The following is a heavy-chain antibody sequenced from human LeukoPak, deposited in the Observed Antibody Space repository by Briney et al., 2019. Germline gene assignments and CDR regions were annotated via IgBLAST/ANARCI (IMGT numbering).Heavy chain of an antibody. CDR1: GFTFSNYG. D-gene: IGHD2-15*01. Sequence: GGSLRLSCAASGFTFSNYGMHWVRQAPGTGLEWVAVISYDESDKYYADSVKGRFTISRDNSKNTLYLQMNSLRPEDTAVYYCAKGVVAATNAAYYGMDVWGQGTTVTVSS. J-gene: IGHJ6*02. CDR2: ISYDESDK. V-gene: IGHV3-30*18. CDR3: AKGVVAATNAAYYGMDV.